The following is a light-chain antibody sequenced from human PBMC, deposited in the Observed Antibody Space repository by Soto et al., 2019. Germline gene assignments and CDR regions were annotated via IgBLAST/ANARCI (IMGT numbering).Light chain of an antibody. CDR2: GAS. V-gene: IGKV3-20*01. J-gene: IGKJ1*01. Sequence: EIVLTQSPGTLSLSPGERATLSCRASQSVSSSYLAWYQQKPGQAPRLLIYGASSRATGIPDRISGSGSGTAFTLTISSLEPEDFAVYSCQQYGSSPWTFGQGTKVEIK. CDR1: QSVSSSY. CDR3: QQYGSSPWT.